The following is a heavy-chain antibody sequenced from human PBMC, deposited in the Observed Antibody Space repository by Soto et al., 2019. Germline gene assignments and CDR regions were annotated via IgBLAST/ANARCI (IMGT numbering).Heavy chain of an antibody. CDR1: GFTFGTYE. V-gene: IGHV3-48*03. Sequence: EVQLVESGGGLVQPGGSLRLSCAASGFTFGTYEMNWVRQAPGKGLEWLSYISSSSSVIKYADSVEGRCTISRDNAKNALYLQMYSLRAEDTAFYYCARGHTIVGSTGGGLDIWGQGTMVTVSS. D-gene: IGHD1-26*01. CDR2: ISSSSSVI. CDR3: ARGHTIVGSTGGGLDI. J-gene: IGHJ3*02.